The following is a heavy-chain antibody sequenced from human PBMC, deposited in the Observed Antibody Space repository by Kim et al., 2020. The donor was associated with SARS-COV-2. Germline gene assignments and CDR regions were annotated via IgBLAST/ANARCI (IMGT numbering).Heavy chain of an antibody. J-gene: IGHJ4*02. Sequence: SETLSLTCTVSGGSISSSSYYWGWIRQPPGKGLEWIGSIYYSGSTYYNPSLKSRVTISVDTSKNQFSLKLSSVTAADTAVYYCARVAIIKTVPSSSYDYWGQGTLVTVSS. CDR2: IYYSGST. D-gene: IGHD6-13*01. V-gene: IGHV4-39*07. CDR3: ARVAIIKTVPSSSYDY. CDR1: GGSISSSSYY.